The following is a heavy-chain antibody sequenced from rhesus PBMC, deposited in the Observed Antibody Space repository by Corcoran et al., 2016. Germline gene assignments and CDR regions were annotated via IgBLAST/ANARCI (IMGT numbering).Heavy chain of an antibody. CDR1: GYSISSNY. J-gene: IGHJ3*01. D-gene: IGHD5-24*01. V-gene: IGHV4-147*01. Sequence: QVQLQESGPGLVKPSETLSLTCAVSGYSISSNYWSWIRQPPGKGLEWIGYIYDSSGSTYYNPSLKSRVTISTDTSKNQFSLKLSSVTAADTAVYYCAREGFSGYSYAFDFWGQGLRVTVSS. CDR3: AREGFSGYSYAFDF. CDR2: IYDSSGST.